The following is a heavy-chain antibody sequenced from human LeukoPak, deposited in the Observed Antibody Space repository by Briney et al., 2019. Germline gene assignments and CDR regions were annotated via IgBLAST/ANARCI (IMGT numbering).Heavy chain of an antibody. Sequence: SETLSLTCAVSGVSLNGYYWGWIRQTPGKGLEWIGEINHSGRTNYNPSLKSRVTISADTSKNQFSLKLSSVTAADTAVYYCARVRSKDVWRSYGSYYYYYYMDVWGKGTTVTISS. CDR1: GVSLNGYY. CDR2: INHSGRT. D-gene: IGHD3-16*01. J-gene: IGHJ6*03. V-gene: IGHV4-34*01. CDR3: ARVRSKDVWRSYGSYYYYYYMDV.